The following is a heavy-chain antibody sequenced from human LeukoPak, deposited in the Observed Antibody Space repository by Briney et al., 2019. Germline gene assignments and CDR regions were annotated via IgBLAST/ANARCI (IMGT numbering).Heavy chain of an antibody. CDR2: IYYSGST. V-gene: IGHV4-59*01. D-gene: IGHD6-13*01. CDR3: ARVYYSSSYDYWYFDL. J-gene: IGHJ2*01. CDR1: GGSISSYY. Sequence: SETLSLTCTVSGGSISSYYWSWIRQPPGKGLEWIGYIYYSGSTNYNPSLKSRVTISVDTSKNQFSLKLTSVTAADTAVYYCARVYYSSSYDYWYFDLWGRGTLVTVSS.